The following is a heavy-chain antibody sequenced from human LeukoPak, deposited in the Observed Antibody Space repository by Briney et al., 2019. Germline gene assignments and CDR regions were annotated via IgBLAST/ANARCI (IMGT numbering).Heavy chain of an antibody. CDR3: ARESYYGSGSYGY. J-gene: IGHJ4*02. D-gene: IGHD3-10*01. V-gene: IGHV1-2*02. Sequence: ASVKVSCKASGYTFTGYYMHWVRQAPGQGLEWMGWINPNSGGTNYVQKFQGRVTMTRDTSISTAYMELSRLRSDDTAVYYCARESYYGSGSYGYWGQGTLVTVSS. CDR1: GYTFTGYY. CDR2: INPNSGGT.